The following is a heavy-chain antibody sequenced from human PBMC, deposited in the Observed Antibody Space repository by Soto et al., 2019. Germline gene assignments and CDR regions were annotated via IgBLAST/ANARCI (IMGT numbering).Heavy chain of an antibody. CDR2: VFYSGST. Sequence: SETLSLTCTVSGGSIKDYYWSWVRQPPGKGLEWIGYVFYSGSTYYNPSLKSRVAISVDTSKNQFSLTLNSVTAADTAVYYCARERELSFRNWFDPWGQGTLVTVSS. V-gene: IGHV4-59*12. J-gene: IGHJ5*02. CDR3: ARERELSFRNWFDP. CDR1: GGSIKDYY. D-gene: IGHD3-16*02.